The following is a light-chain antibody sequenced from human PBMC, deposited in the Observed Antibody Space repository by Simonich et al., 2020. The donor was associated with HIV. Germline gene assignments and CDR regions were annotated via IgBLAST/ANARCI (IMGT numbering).Light chain of an antibody. CDR3: QTWGAGAGANWV. V-gene: IGLV4-69*01. CDR1: SGHSRYD. CDR2: VDSDGSH. Sequence: QLVLTQSPSASASLGASVRLTCTLSSGHSRYDIAWHQQQPEKGPRYLMKVDSDGSHSKGDGITDRFSGSSYGAERYLTISSLQSEDEADYYCQTWGAGAGANWVFGGGTKLTVL. J-gene: IGLJ3*02.